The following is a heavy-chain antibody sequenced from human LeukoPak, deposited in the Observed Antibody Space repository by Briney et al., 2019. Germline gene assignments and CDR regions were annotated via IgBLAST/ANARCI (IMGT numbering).Heavy chain of an antibody. D-gene: IGHD3-3*01. J-gene: IGHJ2*01. Sequence: GGSLRLSCAASGFTFSSYAMSWVRQAPGKGLEWVSAISGSGGSTYYADSVKGRFTISRDNSKNTLYLQMNSLRAEDTAVYYCAKDPGYDFWSGPEFRYFDLWGRGTLVTVSS. V-gene: IGHV3-23*01. CDR1: GFTFSSYA. CDR2: ISGSGGST. CDR3: AKDPGYDFWSGPEFRYFDL.